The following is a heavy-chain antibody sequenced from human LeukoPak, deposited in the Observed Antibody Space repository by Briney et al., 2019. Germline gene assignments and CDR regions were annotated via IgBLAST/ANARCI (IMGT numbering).Heavy chain of an antibody. CDR2: IIPILGTA. J-gene: IGHJ5*02. CDR1: GYTFTSYG. CDR3: ARAPLVVPAAMAWFDP. V-gene: IGHV1-69*13. Sequence: SVKVSCKASGYTFTSYGISWVRQAPGQGLEWMGGIIPILGTANYAQKFQGRVTITADESTSTAYMELSSLRSEDTAVYYCARAPLVVPAAMAWFDPWGQGTLVTVSS. D-gene: IGHD2-2*01.